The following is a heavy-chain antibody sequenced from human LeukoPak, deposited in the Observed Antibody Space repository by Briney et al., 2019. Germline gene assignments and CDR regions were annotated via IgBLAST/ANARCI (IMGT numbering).Heavy chain of an antibody. CDR1: GFTFSESH. CDR3: ARQTNSCPDY. CDR2: IRNNYAT. J-gene: IGHJ4*02. V-gene: IGHV3-73*01. Sequence: GGSLRLSCAASGFTFSESHMHWVRQASGKGLEWVGHIRNNYATAYAASVKGRFTISRDDSKNTAYLQMNSPKTEDTAVYYCARQTNSCPDYWGQGTLVTVSS. D-gene: IGHD2-2*01.